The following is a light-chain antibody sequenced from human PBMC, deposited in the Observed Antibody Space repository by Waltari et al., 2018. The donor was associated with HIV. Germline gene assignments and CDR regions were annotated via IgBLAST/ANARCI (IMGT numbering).Light chain of an antibody. J-gene: IGLJ3*02. CDR3: ASWDASLNGWV. Sequence: QSVVTQPPSVSGTPGQVVTIFCSGGTSNIGIKTVNWYQHLPGPAPQRPNYGNYQRPSGVRDRFAASKSGTSASLAISGLQSEDEADYYGASWDASLNGWVFGGGTKLTVL. CDR1: TSNIGIKT. V-gene: IGLV1-44*01. CDR2: GNY.